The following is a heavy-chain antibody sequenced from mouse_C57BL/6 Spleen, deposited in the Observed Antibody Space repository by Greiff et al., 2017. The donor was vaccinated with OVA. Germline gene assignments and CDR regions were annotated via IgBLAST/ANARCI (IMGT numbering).Heavy chain of an antibody. CDR3: ARNSDGGFAY. Sequence: QVQLQQSGPELVKPGASVKISCKASGYAFSSSWMNWVKQRPGKGLEWIGRIYPGDGDTNSNGKFKGKATLTADKSSSTAYMQLSSLTSEDSAVYFCARNSDGGFAYWGQGTLVTVSA. CDR1: GYAFSSSW. J-gene: IGHJ3*01. CDR2: IYPGDGDT. D-gene: IGHD2-12*01. V-gene: IGHV1-82*01.